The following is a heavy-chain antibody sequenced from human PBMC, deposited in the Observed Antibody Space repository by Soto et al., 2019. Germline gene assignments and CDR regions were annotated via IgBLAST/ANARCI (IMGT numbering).Heavy chain of an antibody. CDR2: IYYSGST. CDR1: GGSISSSSYY. J-gene: IGHJ5*02. Sequence: SETLSLTCTVSGGSISSSSYYWGWIRQPPGKGLEWIGSIYYSGSTYYNPSLKSRVTISVDTSKNQFSLKLSSVTAADTAVYYCARHTRSIGVKLLWFGVFDPWGQGTLVTVSS. CDR3: ARHTRSIGVKLLWFGVFDP. D-gene: IGHD3-10*01. V-gene: IGHV4-39*01.